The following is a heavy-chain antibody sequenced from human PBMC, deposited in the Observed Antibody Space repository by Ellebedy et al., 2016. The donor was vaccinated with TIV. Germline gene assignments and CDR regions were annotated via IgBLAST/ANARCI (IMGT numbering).Heavy chain of an antibody. CDR1: GFTFRADW. J-gene: IGHJ4*02. CDR3: ARDMVGPGPTVDY. D-gene: IGHD2-15*01. CDR2: INPDASGT. V-gene: IGHV3-74*01. Sequence: GESLKISXAASGFTFRADWMHWVRQAPGKGLEWVSRINPDASGTYYADSVKGRFTISKDNAKDTVYLQMNSLRVEDTAVYYCARDMVGPGPTVDYWGQGTLVTVSS.